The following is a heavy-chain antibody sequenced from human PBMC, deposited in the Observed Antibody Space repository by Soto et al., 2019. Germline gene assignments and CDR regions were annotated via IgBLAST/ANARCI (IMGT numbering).Heavy chain of an antibody. V-gene: IGHV3-53*01. D-gene: IGHD1-26*01. Sequence: EVQLVESGGGLIQPGGSLRLSCAASEFTVSSNSMNWVRQAPGKGLECVSTIYSGGSTYYADFVKGRFTISRDNSKNTLYLQMNNLRAEDTAVYYCAGRVGATNYGMDVWGQGTTVTVSS. CDR1: EFTVSSNS. CDR2: IYSGGST. CDR3: AGRVGATNYGMDV. J-gene: IGHJ6*02.